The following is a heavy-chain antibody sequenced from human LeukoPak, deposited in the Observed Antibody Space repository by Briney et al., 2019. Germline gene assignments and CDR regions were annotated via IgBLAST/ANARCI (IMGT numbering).Heavy chain of an antibody. V-gene: IGHV3-66*01. D-gene: IGHD1-26*01. Sequence: GGSLRLSCAASGFTVSNNYMSWVRQAPGKGLEGVSVIYSGGTIYYADSVRGRFTISRDNSKNTLYLQMNSLRVEDTAVYYCATHPTTNCWGQGTLVTVSS. CDR2: IYSGGTI. CDR1: GFTVSNNY. CDR3: ATHPTTNC. J-gene: IGHJ4*02.